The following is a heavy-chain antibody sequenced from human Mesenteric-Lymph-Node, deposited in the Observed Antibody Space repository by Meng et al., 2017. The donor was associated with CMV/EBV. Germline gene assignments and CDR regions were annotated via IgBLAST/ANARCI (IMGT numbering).Heavy chain of an antibody. CDR2: IYYSGST. J-gene: IGHJ4*02. V-gene: IGHV4-59*01. CDR3: ASAISYCSSTDCYVGGYFDN. CDR1: GGSISRYY. Sequence: GSLRLSCTVSGGSISRYYWSWIRQPPGKGLEWIGNIYYSGSTNYNPPLKSRVTISVDTSKNQFSLKLSSVTAADTAVYYCASAISYCSSTDCYVGGYFDNWGQGTLVTVSS. D-gene: IGHD2-2*01.